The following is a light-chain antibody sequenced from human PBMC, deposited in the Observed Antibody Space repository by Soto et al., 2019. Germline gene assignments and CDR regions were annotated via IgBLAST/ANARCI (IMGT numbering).Light chain of an antibody. Sequence: AIQLTQSPSSLSASVGDRVTITCRVSQGISSALAWYQQKPGKAPKLLIYDASSLESGVPSRFSGSGSGTDFTLTISSLQPEDFATYYCQHFNSYPLTFGQGTRLEIK. CDR1: QGISSA. CDR3: QHFNSYPLT. V-gene: IGKV1-13*02. CDR2: DAS. J-gene: IGKJ5*01.